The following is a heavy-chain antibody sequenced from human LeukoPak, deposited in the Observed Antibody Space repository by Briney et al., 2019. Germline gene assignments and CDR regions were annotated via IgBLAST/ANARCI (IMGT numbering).Heavy chain of an antibody. Sequence: GGSLRLSCTASGLSVSTNCMNWVRQAPGKGLEWVSGIYSGGSSYYEGSVKGRFTISRDNSKNTLYLQMNSRRVEDTAVYYCARAGRDGYNHRYFDYWGQGTLVTVSS. CDR2: IYSGGSS. V-gene: IGHV3-66*01. J-gene: IGHJ4*02. D-gene: IGHD5-12*01. CDR3: ARAGRDGYNHRYFDY. CDR1: GLSVSTNC.